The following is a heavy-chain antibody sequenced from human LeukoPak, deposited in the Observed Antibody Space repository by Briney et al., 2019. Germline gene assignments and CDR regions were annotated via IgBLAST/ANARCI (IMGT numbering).Heavy chain of an antibody. J-gene: IGHJ4*02. CDR1: GYIFTSYG. D-gene: IGHD2-21*02. Sequence: ASVKVSCKASGYIFTSYGISWVRQAPRQGLEWLGWINTYNANTNYAQKLQGRVTMTTDTSTNTAYMELRSLRSGDTAVYYCARVKGGDSRDYWRQGTLVTVSS. CDR3: ARVKGGDSRDY. CDR2: INTYNANT. V-gene: IGHV1-18*01.